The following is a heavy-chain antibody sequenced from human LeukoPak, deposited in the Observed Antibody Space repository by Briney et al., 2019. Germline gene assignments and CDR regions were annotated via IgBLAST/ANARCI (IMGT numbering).Heavy chain of an antibody. CDR2: ISAYNGNT. J-gene: IGHJ4*02. V-gene: IGHV1-18*01. CDR3: AREVWWELLSTGYFDY. Sequence: GASVKVSCKASGYTFTSYGISWVRQAPGQGLEWMGWISAYNGNTNYAQKLQGRVTMTTDTSTSTAYMELRSLRPDDTAVYYCAREVWWELLSTGYFDYWGQGTLVTVSS. CDR1: GYTFTSYG. D-gene: IGHD1-26*01.